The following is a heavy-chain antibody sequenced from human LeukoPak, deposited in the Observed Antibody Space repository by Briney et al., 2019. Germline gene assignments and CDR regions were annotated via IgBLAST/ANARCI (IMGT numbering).Heavy chain of an antibody. Sequence: PGGSLRLSCAASGFTFSSYAMSWVRQAPGKGLEWVSAISGSGGSTYYADSVEGRFTISRDNSKNTLYLQMNSLRAEDTAVYYCASNIVVVTAILQEDDAFDIWGQGTMVTVSS. J-gene: IGHJ3*02. CDR1: GFTFSSYA. D-gene: IGHD2-21*02. V-gene: IGHV3-23*01. CDR2: ISGSGGST. CDR3: ASNIVVVTAILQEDDAFDI.